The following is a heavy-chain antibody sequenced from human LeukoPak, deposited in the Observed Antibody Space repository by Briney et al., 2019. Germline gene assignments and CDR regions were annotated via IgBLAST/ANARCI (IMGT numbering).Heavy chain of an antibody. J-gene: IGHJ6*02. D-gene: IGHD6-13*01. Sequence: PSETLSLTCAVSGGTFRGYYWSWIRQPPGKGLAWIGEIDHSGSTNYNPSLESRVTLSVDTSKNQVSLNLTSVTAADTAVYYCARGRSSSWIASNYYYYYGMDVWGQGTTVTVSS. V-gene: IGHV4-34*01. CDR3: ARGRSSSWIASNYYYYYGMDV. CDR1: GGTFRGYY. CDR2: IDHSGST.